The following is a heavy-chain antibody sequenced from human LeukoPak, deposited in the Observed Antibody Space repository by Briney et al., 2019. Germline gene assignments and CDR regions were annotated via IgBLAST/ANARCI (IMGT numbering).Heavy chain of an antibody. CDR2: IWYSGST. CDR1: GGSVSSISYY. V-gene: IGHV4-61*01. CDR3: ARDLSVANDDYYYYGMDV. J-gene: IGHJ6*02. Sequence: SETLSLTCTVSGGSVSSISYYWSWIRQPPGKGLEWIGYIWYSGSTDYNPSLKSRVTISVDTSKNQFSLKLSSVTAADTAVYYCARDLSVANDDYYYYGMDVWGQGTTVTVSS. D-gene: IGHD6-19*01.